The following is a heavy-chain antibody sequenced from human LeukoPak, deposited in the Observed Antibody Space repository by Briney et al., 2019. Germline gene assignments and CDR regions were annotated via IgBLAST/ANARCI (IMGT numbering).Heavy chain of an antibody. CDR2: IRYDGSNK. CDR3: AKDGGAPLRYFDWLLYPRHGKDYYYYYMDV. Sequence: PGGSLRLSCAASGFTFSSYGMHWVRQAPGKGLEWVAFIRYDGSNKYYADSVKGRFTIYRENSKNTLYMQMNSLRAEDTAVYYCAKDGGAPLRYFDWLLYPRHGKDYYYYYMDVWGKGTTVTISS. J-gene: IGHJ6*03. CDR1: GFTFSSYG. D-gene: IGHD3-9*01. V-gene: IGHV3-30*02.